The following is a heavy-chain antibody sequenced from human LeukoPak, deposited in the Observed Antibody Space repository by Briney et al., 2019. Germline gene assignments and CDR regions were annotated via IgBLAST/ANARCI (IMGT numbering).Heavy chain of an antibody. J-gene: IGHJ4*02. CDR3: GNIAVAGTPL. D-gene: IGHD6-19*01. CDR2: ISGSGGST. Sequence: PGGSLRLSCAASGFTFSSYAMSWVRQAPGKGLEWVSAISGSGGSTYYADSVKGRFTISRANPKNTLYLQMNSLRADDTAVYYCGNIAVAGTPLWGQGTLVTVSS. CDR1: GFTFSSYA. V-gene: IGHV3-23*01.